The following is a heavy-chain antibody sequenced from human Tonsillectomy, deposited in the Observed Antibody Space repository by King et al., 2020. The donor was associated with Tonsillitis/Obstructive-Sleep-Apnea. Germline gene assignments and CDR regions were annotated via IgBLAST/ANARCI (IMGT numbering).Heavy chain of an antibody. CDR2: INPNSGGT. D-gene: IGHD2-15*01. Sequence: VQLVESGAEVKKPGASVKVSCKASGYTFTGYYIHWVRQAPGQGLEWMGRINPNSGGTSYAQNFQGRVTMTRDTSINTVYMELSSLRSDDTAVYYCARDGGVGLYCSGVTCYSDYWGQGTLVTVSS. CDR3: ARDGGVGLYCSGVTCYSDY. CDR1: GYTFTGYY. V-gene: IGHV1-2*06. J-gene: IGHJ4*02.